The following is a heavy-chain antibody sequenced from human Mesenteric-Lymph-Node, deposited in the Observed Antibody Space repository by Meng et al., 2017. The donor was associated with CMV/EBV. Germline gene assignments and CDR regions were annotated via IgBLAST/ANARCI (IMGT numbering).Heavy chain of an antibody. Sequence: ESLKISCAVYGGSFSGFYWNWIRQPPGKGLQWIGEVNHSGSINYNPSLKSRVSISVDTSKTQVSLKVSSVTAADTAVYYCVRGRRNSGFDYNNYYDGMDVWGQGTTVTVSS. D-gene: IGHD4-11*01. CDR3: VRGRRNSGFDYNNYYDGMDV. J-gene: IGHJ6*02. CDR1: GGSFSGFY. CDR2: VNHSGSI. V-gene: IGHV4-34*01.